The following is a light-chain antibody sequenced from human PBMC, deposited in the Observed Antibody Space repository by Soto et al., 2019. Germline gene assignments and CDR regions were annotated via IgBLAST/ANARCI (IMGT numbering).Light chain of an antibody. CDR2: GAS. V-gene: IGKV3-20*01. CDR3: QQYSNWPPYT. CDR1: QSVSSSY. J-gene: IGKJ2*01. Sequence: EIVLTQSPGTLSLSPGERATLSCRASQSVSSSYLAWYQQKPGQAPRLLIYGASSRATGIPDRFSGSGSGTDFTFTISRLQPEDFAVYYCQQYSNWPPYTFGQGTKLEIK.